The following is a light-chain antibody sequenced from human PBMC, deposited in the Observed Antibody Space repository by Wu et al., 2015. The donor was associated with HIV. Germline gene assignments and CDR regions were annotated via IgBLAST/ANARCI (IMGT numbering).Light chain of an antibody. CDR1: QSVTNNY. V-gene: IGKV3-20*01. Sequence: IVLTQSPGTLSLTPGDRAILSCRASQSVTNNYVAWYQQKPGHSPRLVIFETSNRASGIPDRFSASGSGTDFMLTIDRLEPEDFAVYYCQQYAKSFTFGGGTTVEIK. J-gene: IGKJ4*01. CDR2: ETS. CDR3: QQYAKSFT.